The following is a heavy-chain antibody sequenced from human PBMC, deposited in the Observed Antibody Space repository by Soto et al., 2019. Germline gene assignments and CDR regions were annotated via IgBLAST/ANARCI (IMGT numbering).Heavy chain of an antibody. CDR2: INPNSGGT. J-gene: IGHJ6*02. V-gene: IGHV1-2*04. CDR3: ARASLRNSSSWLTRSPNYGMDV. Sequence: GASVKVSCKASGYTFTGYYMHWVRQAPGQGLEWMGWINPNSGGTNYAQKFQGWVTMTRDTSISTAYMELSRLRSDDTAVYYCARASLRNSSSWLTRSPNYGMDVWGQGTTVTVSS. D-gene: IGHD6-13*01. CDR1: GYTFTGYY.